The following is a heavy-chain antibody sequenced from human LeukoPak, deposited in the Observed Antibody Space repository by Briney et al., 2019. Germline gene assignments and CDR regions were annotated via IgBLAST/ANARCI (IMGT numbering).Heavy chain of an antibody. CDR2: IYHSGTT. CDR1: GFTFSSYS. D-gene: IGHD2-8*01. Sequence: GSLRLSCAASGFTFSSYSMNWVRQPPGKGLEWIASIYHSGTTYYNPSLKSRLTISVDTSKNHFSLKLSSVTAADTAVYYCAVLKGAADYWGQGTLVTVSS. CDR3: AVLKGAADY. V-gene: IGHV4-39*02. J-gene: IGHJ4*02.